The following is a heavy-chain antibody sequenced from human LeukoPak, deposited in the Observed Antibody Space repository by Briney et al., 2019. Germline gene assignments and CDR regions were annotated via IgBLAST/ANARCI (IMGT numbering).Heavy chain of an antibody. D-gene: IGHD3-22*01. CDR2: ISSSSSTI. CDR3: VLGCYYDSSGQTSAY. CDR1: GFTFSSHS. V-gene: IGHV3-48*01. Sequence: PGGSLRLSCAASGFTFSSHSMNWVRQAPGKGLEWVSYISSSSSTIYYADSVKGRFTISRDNAKNSLYLQMNSLRAEDTAVYYCVLGCYYDSSGQTSAYWGQGTLVTVSS. J-gene: IGHJ4*02.